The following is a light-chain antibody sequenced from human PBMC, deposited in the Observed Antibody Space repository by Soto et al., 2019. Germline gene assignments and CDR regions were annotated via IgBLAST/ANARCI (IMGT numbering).Light chain of an antibody. Sequence: DIQMTQSPSSLSASVGDRVTITCRASQSISSYLNWYQQKPGKAPKLLIYAASTLQSGVPSRFSGSGSGTDFTLTISSLQPEYFATYYCQQSYSSPRTFRYWTTF. CDR3: QQSYSSPRTFRYWTT. J-gene: IGKJ4*02. CDR1: QSISSY. CDR2: AAS. V-gene: IGKV1-39*01.